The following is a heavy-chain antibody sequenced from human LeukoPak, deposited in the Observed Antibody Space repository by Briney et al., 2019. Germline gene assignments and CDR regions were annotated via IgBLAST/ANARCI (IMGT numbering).Heavy chain of an antibody. Sequence: GGSLRLSCVTSGFTFSSYSMNWVRQAPGKGLEWVSAISGSGGSTYYADSVKGRFTISRDNSKNTLYLQMNSLRAEDTAVYYCAKSLGYYYYYMDVWGKGTTVTVSS. CDR2: ISGSGGST. D-gene: IGHD3-16*01. CDR3: AKSLGYYYYYMDV. J-gene: IGHJ6*03. CDR1: GFTFSSYS. V-gene: IGHV3-23*01.